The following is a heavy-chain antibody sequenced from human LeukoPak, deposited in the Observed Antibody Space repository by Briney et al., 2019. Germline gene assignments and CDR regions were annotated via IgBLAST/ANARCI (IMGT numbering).Heavy chain of an antibody. CDR2: IYYSGST. V-gene: IGHV4-59*01. CDR3: ARGDFWSGYYLH. J-gene: IGHJ4*02. CDR1: GGSISSYY. Sequence: SETLSLTCTVSGGSISSYYWSWIRQPPGKGLEWIGYIYYSGSTNYNPSLKSRVTISVDTSKNQFSLKLSSVTAADTAVYYCARGDFWSGYYLHWGQGTLVTVSS. D-gene: IGHD3-3*01.